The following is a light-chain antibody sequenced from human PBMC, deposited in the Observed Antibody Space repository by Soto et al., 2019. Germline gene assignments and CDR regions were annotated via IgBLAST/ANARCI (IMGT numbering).Light chain of an antibody. CDR3: QQSYSTPLT. V-gene: IGKV1-39*01. Sequence: DIQMTQSPSSLSASVGDRVTITCRASQSISSYLNWYQQKPGKAPKLLIYAASSLQSGVPSRFSGSESGTDFTLTISSLQPEDFATYYCQQSYSTPLTFGAGTKVEIK. J-gene: IGKJ4*01. CDR1: QSISSY. CDR2: AAS.